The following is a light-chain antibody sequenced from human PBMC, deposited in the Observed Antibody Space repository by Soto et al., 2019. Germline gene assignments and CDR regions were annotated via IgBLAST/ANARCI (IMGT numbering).Light chain of an antibody. V-gene: IGLV1-47*01. Sequence: QSDLTQPPSASGTPGQRVTISCSGSSSNIGSNYVYWYQQLPGTAPKLLIYRNNQRPSGVPDRFSGSKSGTSASLAISGLRSVDEADYYCAAWDDSLSGYVFGTGTKVTVL. CDR2: RNN. CDR3: AAWDDSLSGYV. CDR1: SSNIGSNY. J-gene: IGLJ1*01.